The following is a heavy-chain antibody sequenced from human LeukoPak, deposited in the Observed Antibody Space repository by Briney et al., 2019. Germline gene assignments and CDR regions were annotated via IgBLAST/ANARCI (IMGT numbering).Heavy chain of an antibody. D-gene: IGHD2-8*01. CDR3: ATYTNRLHY. J-gene: IGHJ4*02. V-gene: IGHV4-59*01. CDR1: SGSISYFY. Sequence: PSETLSLTCTVSSGSISYFYWNWIRQPPGKGLEWIGYIHYTGSTNYNPSLKSRVTISVDTSKNQFSLKLSSVTAADTAVYYCATYTNRLHYWGQGTLGTVSS. CDR2: IHYTGST.